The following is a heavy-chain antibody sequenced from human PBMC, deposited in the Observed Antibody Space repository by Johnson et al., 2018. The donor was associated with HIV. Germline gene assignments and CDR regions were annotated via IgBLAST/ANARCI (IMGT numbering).Heavy chain of an antibody. Sequence: QVQLVESEGGVVQPGRSLRLSCAASEFTFSNYAMDWVRQAPGKGLEWVALISYNGSHKYYADSVKGRFTISRDNSKNTLYLQMNSLRAEDTAVYYCAAPSLGGATFDAFDIWGQGTMVTVSS. D-gene: IGHD1-26*01. CDR2: ISYNGSHK. CDR3: AAPSLGGATFDAFDI. J-gene: IGHJ3*02. V-gene: IGHV3-30*04. CDR1: EFTFSNYA.